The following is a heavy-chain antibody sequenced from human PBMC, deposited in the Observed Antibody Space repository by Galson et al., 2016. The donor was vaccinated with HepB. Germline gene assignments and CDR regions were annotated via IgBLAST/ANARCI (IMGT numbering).Heavy chain of an antibody. CDR1: KYTFSGHY. D-gene: IGHD3/OR15-3a*01. V-gene: IGHV1-2*02. J-gene: IGHJ5*02. CDR3: ACDGDRLRHNWFHP. Sequence: SVKVSCKASKYTFSGHYLHWVRQAPGQGLEWIGWINPGSGGTFSAQRFQGRVTMTKDTAINTLYMELTRLRPDNTAVYYCACDGDRLRHNWFHPWGQGTLVTVSS. CDR2: INPGSGGT.